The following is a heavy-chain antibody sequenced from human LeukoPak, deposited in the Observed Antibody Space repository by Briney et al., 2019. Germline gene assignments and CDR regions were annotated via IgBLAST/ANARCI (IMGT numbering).Heavy chain of an antibody. CDR1: GGSISSYY. CDR2: IYYSGST. V-gene: IGHV4-59*12. D-gene: IGHD3-22*01. Sequence: SETLSLTCTVSGGSISSYYWSWIRQPPGKGLEWIGYIYYSGSTNYNPSLKSRVTISVDTSKNQFSLKLSSVTAADTAVYYCAADSSGYRPFDYWGQGTLVTVSS. CDR3: AADSSGYRPFDY. J-gene: IGHJ4*02.